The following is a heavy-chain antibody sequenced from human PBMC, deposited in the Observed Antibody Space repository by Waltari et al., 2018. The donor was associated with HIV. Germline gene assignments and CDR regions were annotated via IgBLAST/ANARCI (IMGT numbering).Heavy chain of an antibody. J-gene: IGHJ5*02. Sequence: QLQLQESGPGLVKPSETLSLTCTVSGGSISSSSYYWGWIRQPPGKGLEWIGSIYYSGSTYYNPSLKSRVTISVDTSKNQFSLKLSSVTAADTAVYYCARHSGVLLWYEDWFDPWGQGTLVTVSS. CDR2: IYYSGST. CDR3: ARHSGVLLWYEDWFDP. V-gene: IGHV4-39*01. D-gene: IGHD3-10*01. CDR1: GGSISSSSYY.